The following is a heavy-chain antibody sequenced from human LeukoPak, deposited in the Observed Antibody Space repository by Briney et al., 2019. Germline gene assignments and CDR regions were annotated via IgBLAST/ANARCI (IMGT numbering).Heavy chain of an antibody. V-gene: IGHV4-34*01. CDR2: INHSGST. D-gene: IGHD3-3*02. J-gene: IGHJ4*02. CDR1: GGSFSGYY. CDR3: ARSHFWSGYYTAWGFDY. Sequence: SETLSLTCAVYGGSFSGYYWSWIRQPPGKGLEWIGEINHSGSTNYNPSLKSRVTISVDTSKNQFSLKLSSVTAADTAVYYCARSHFWSGYYTAWGFDYWGQGTLVTVSS.